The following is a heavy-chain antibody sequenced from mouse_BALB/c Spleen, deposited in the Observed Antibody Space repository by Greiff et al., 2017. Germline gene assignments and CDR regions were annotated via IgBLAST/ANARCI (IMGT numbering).Heavy chain of an antibody. CDR1: GYTFTSYW. D-gene: IGHD2-12*01. J-gene: IGHJ3*01. Sequence: LQQPGSELVRPGASVKLSCKASGYTFTSYWMHWVKQRPGQGLEWIGNIYPGSGSTNYDEKFKSKATLTVDTSSSTAYMQLSSLTSEDSAVYYCTRLGFYYSPSWFAYWGQGTLVTVSA. V-gene: IGHV1S22*01. CDR3: TRLGFYYSPSWFAY. CDR2: IYPGSGST.